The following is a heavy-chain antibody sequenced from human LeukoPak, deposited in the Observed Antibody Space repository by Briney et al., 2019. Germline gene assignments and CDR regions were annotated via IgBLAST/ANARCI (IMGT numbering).Heavy chain of an antibody. CDR2: ISAYNGNT. CDR3: AREQYCGGDCSFDY. V-gene: IGHV1-18*01. CDR1: GYSFTSYG. Sequence: ASVRVSCKASGYSFTSYGISWVRQAPGQGLEWMGWISAYNGNTNYAQKLQGRVTMTTDTSTSTAYMELRSLRSDDTAVYYCAREQYCGGDCSFDYWGQGTLVTVSS. J-gene: IGHJ4*02. D-gene: IGHD2-21*02.